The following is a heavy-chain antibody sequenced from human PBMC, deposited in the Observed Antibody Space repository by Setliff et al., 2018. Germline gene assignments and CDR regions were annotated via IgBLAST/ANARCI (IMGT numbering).Heavy chain of an antibody. Sequence: SETLSLTCTVSGDSLSNTPYYWNWIRHLPGKGLDWIGYIFYSGTTHYNPSLESRVSFSIDTSRNQFSLTLKSVTAADTAVYYCARAPLQPAERTLDRWGPGTLVTVSS. V-gene: IGHV4-30-4*01. CDR3: ARAPLQPAERTLDR. J-gene: IGHJ5*02. CDR2: IFYSGTT. CDR1: GDSLSNTPYY.